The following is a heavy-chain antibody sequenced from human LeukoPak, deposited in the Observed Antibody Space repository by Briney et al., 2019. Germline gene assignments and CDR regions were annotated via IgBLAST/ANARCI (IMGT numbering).Heavy chain of an antibody. Sequence: GGSLRLSCAASGYTISSNYMTWVRQALGKGLEWVSIIYSGGSTYYADSVKGRFTISGDNSKNTLYLQMNSLRAEDTAVYYCARGFSVRGVIYGMDVWGQGTTVTVSS. V-gene: IGHV3-53*01. D-gene: IGHD3-10*01. CDR3: ARGFSVRGVIYGMDV. J-gene: IGHJ6*02. CDR1: GYTISSNY. CDR2: IYSGGST.